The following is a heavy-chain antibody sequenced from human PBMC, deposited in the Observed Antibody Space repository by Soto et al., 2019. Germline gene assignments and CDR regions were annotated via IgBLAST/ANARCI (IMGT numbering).Heavy chain of an antibody. V-gene: IGHV4-39*01. CDR2: VYYSGST. J-gene: IGHJ4*02. CDR3: ARQTGGFGYYFDY. D-gene: IGHD3-16*01. Sequence: QLQLQESGPGLVKPSETPSLTCIVSGGSISSSDYYWGWVRQPPGKGLEWIGAVYYSGSTYYNPSLTGRVTISVDTSKNQFSLNLRSVTAADTAVYYCARQTGGFGYYFDYWGQGALVTVSS. CDR1: GGSISSSDYY.